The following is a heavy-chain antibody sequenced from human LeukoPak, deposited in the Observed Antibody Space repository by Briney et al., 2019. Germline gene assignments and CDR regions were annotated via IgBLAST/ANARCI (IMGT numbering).Heavy chain of an antibody. CDR2: IYHSGST. Sequence: KPSETLSLTCTVSGYSISSGYYWGWIRQPPGKGLEWIGSIYHSGSTYYNPSLKSRVTISVDTSKNQFSLKLSSVTAADTAVYYCARGRGYYYDSSGPHDFDYWGQGTLVTVSS. CDR3: ARGRGYYYDSSGPHDFDY. CDR1: GYSISSGYY. D-gene: IGHD3-22*01. J-gene: IGHJ4*02. V-gene: IGHV4-38-2*02.